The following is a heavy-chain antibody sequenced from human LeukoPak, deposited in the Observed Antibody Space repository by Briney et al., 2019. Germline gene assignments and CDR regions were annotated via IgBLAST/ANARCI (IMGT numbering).Heavy chain of an antibody. CDR2: ISGSGGST. CDR1: GFTFSSYA. V-gene: IGHV3-23*01. Sequence: GGSLRLSCAASGFTFSSYAMSWVRQAPGKGLEWVSAISGSGGSTYYADSVKGRFTISRDNSKNTLYLQMNSLRAEDTAVYYCARDAFYYDYVWGSYRPMYYFDYWGQGTLVTVSS. CDR3: ARDAFYYDYVWGSYRPMYYFDY. J-gene: IGHJ4*02. D-gene: IGHD3-16*02.